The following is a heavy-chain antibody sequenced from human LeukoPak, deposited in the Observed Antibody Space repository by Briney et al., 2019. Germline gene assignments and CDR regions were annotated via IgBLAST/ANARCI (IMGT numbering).Heavy chain of an antibody. CDR1: GGSISSHY. D-gene: IGHD3-22*01. CDR3: ARDGIVSSGYYSFDP. V-gene: IGHV4-59*11. CDR2: IYYSGST. J-gene: IGHJ5*02. Sequence: PSETLSLTRTVSGGSISSHYWSWIRQPPGKGLEWIGYIYYSGSTNYNPSLKSRVTISVDTSKNQFSLKLSSVTDADTAVYYCARDGIVSSGYYSFDPWGQGTLVTVSS.